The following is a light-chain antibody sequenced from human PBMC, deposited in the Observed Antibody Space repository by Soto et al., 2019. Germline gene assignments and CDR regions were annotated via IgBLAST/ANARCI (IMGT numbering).Light chain of an antibody. J-gene: IGKJ5*01. V-gene: IGKV3-11*01. CDR1: QSVSSY. CDR3: QQRSNWPT. CDR2: DAS. Sequence: EIVLTQSPATLSLSPEERATLSFRASQSVSSYLAWYQQKPGQAPRLLIYDASNRATGIPARFSGSGSGTDFTLTISSLEPEDFAVYYCQQRSNWPTFGQGTRLEIK.